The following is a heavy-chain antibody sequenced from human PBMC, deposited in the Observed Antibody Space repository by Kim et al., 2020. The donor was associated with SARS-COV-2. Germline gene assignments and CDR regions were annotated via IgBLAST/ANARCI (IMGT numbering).Heavy chain of an antibody. CDR3: ARQAWNAFDY. V-gene: IGHV6-1*01. CDR2: WYN. Sequence: WYNDTAISVKSRISITADTSKNQLSRQLNSVTPDDTAVYYCARQAWNAFDYWGQGTVVTVSS. J-gene: IGHJ3*01. D-gene: IGHD5-12*01.